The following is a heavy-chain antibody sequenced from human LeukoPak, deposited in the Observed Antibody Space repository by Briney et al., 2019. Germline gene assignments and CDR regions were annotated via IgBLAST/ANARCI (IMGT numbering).Heavy chain of an antibody. J-gene: IGHJ4*02. CDR2: INTDGSST. CDR3: ARELPREVTLDY. V-gene: IGHV3-74*01. D-gene: IGHD2-21*02. Sequence: GGSLRLSCAASGFTFISYGMQWVRQAPGKGLVWVSRINTDGSSTSYADSVKGRFTISRDNAKNTLYLQMNGLRAEDTGVYYCARELPREVTLDYWGQGTLVTVSS. CDR1: GFTFISYG.